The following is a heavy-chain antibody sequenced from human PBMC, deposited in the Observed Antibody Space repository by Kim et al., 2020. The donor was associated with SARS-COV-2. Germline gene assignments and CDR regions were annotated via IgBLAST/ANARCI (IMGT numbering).Heavy chain of an antibody. J-gene: IGHJ4*02. CDR3: ARDRKVDYDFDY. CDR2: ISVGNGNT. Sequence: ASVKVSCKASGYNFITYGIHWVRQAPGQRLEWMGWISVGNGNTKYSERFQGRVTITRDTSASMAYMDLSSLTSEDTAVYYCARDRKVDYDFDYWGQGTLV. D-gene: IGHD4-17*01. CDR1: GYNFITYG. V-gene: IGHV1-3*01.